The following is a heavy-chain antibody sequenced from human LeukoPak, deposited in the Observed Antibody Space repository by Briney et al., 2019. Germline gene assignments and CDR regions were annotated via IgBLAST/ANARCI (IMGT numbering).Heavy chain of an antibody. Sequence: PSETLSLTCAVYGGSFSGYYWSWIRQPPGKGLEWIGEINHSGSTNYNPSLKSRVTISVDTSKNQFPLKLSSVTAADTAVYYCAIGGNRAPYYYYMDVWGKGTTVTVSS. V-gene: IGHV4-34*01. CDR3: AIGGNRAPYYYYMDV. CDR1: GGSFSGYY. D-gene: IGHD1-14*01. J-gene: IGHJ6*03. CDR2: INHSGST.